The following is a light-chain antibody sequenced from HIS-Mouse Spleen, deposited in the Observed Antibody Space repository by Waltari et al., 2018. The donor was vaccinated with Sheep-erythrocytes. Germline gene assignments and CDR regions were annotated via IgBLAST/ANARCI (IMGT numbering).Light chain of an antibody. J-gene: IGLJ3*02. V-gene: IGLV2-23*01. CDR2: EGS. CDR3: CSYAGSSTPWV. Sequence: GSPGQSITISCTGTSSDVGSYNLVSWYQQHQGKAPKLMIYEGSKRPSGVSNRFSGSKSGNTASLTISGLQAEDEADYYCCSYAGSSTPWVFGGGTKLTVL. CDR1: SSDVGSYNL.